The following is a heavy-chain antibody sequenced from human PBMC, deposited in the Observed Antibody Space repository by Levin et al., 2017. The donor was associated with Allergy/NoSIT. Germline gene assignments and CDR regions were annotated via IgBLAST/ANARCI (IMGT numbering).Heavy chain of an antibody. J-gene: IGHJ6*03. Sequence: GESLKISCQGSGYSFTSYWIGWVRQMPGKGLEWMGIIYPGDSDTSYSPSFQGQVTISADKSISPAYLQWSSLKASDTAIYYCARRGTRDYYYYMDVWGKGTTVTVSS. CDR1: GYSFTSYW. CDR2: IYPGDSDT. D-gene: IGHD1-1*01. V-gene: IGHV5-51*01. CDR3: ARRGTRDYYYYMDV.